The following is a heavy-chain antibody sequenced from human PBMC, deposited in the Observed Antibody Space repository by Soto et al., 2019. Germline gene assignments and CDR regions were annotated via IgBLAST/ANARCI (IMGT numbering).Heavy chain of an antibody. CDR3: AKAMTGAKRTFDV. CDR1: GDSLSSSTYY. J-gene: IGHJ3*01. D-gene: IGHD3-9*01. CDR2: IQYSGNT. Sequence: QLQLQESGPGLVKPSETLSLTCTVSGDSLSSSTYYWGWIRQPPGKGLEWIGSIQYSGNTYYNSSLKSLLTTSVDTSKNQLSLKLSSVTDADTALYYCAKAMTGAKRTFDVWGQGTMVTVSS. V-gene: IGHV4-39*01.